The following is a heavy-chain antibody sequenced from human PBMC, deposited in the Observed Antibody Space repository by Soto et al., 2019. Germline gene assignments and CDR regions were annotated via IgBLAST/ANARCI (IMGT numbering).Heavy chain of an antibody. V-gene: IGHV4-59*01. J-gene: IGHJ4*02. Sequence: PSETLSLTCTVSGGSISSYYWSWIRQPPGKGLEWIGYIYYSGSTNYNPSLKSRVTISIDASKNHFSLKLSSVTAADTAVYFCARAYYGDYPYFDYWGQGTLVTVSS. CDR3: ARAYYGDYPYFDY. D-gene: IGHD4-17*01. CDR1: GGSISSYY. CDR2: IYYSGST.